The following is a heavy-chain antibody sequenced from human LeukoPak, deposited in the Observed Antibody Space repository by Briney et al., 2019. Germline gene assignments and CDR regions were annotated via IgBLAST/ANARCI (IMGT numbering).Heavy chain of an antibody. Sequence: SETLSLTCTVSGGSISSYYWSWIRQPPGKGLECIGYIYYSGSTNYIPSLMSRVTISVDTSKNQFSLKLSSVTAADTAVYYCAFYGDYVQNWFDPWGQGTLVTVSS. CDR2: IYYSGST. D-gene: IGHD4-17*01. V-gene: IGHV4-59*01. CDR3: AFYGDYVQNWFDP. CDR1: GGSISSYY. J-gene: IGHJ5*02.